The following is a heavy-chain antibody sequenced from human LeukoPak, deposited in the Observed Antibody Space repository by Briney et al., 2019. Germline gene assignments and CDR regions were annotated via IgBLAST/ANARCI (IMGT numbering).Heavy chain of an antibody. CDR2: ISSSTSGATI. D-gene: IGHD1-26*01. CDR3: ARGTGSYYGHFDY. J-gene: IGHJ4*02. V-gene: IGHV3-48*01. Sequence: PGGSLRLSCAASGFTFSNYRMNWVRQAPGKGLEWVSYISSSTSGATIYYADSGRGRFTISRDNAKNSLYLQMNSLRAEDTAVYYRARGTGSYYGHFDYWGQGTLVTVSS. CDR1: GFTFSNYR.